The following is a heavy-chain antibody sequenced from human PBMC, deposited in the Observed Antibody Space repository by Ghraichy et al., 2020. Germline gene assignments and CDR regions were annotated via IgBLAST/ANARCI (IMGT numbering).Heavy chain of an antibody. V-gene: IGHV3-23*01. CDR2: IRPAGDIT. CDR3: AREVGSRGWYSIDY. CDR1: GFTFSTYA. D-gene: IGHD6-19*01. Sequence: GESLNISCVASGFTFSTYAMAWARQAPGKGLEWVSTIRPAGDITYYTGSVRGRFSISSDNSKTTVFLQMNDLGVDDTAFYYCAREVGSRGWYSIDYWGQGTLVTVSS. J-gene: IGHJ4*02.